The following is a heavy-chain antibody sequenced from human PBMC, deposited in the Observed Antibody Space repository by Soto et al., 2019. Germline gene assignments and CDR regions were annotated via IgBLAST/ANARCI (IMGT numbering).Heavy chain of an antibody. CDR3: ARDRRYYDSSGRAWYFDL. CDR2: IYSGGST. Sequence: EVQLVESGGGLVQPGGSLRLSCAASGFTVSSNYMSWVRQAPGKGLEWVSVIYSGGSTYYADSVKGRFTISRHNSKNTLYLQMNSLRAEDTAVYYCARDRRYYDSSGRAWYFDLWGRGTLVTVSS. J-gene: IGHJ2*01. D-gene: IGHD3-22*01. V-gene: IGHV3-53*04. CDR1: GFTVSSNY.